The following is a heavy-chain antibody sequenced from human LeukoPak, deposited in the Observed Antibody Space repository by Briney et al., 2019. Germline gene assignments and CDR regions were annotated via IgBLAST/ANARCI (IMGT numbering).Heavy chain of an antibody. CDR2: IKQDGGEK. CDR3: ARGTEGFDY. Sequence: GGSLRLSCTASRFTFSTYWMNWVRQAPGKGLEWVANIKQDGGEKYYVASVKGRFTISRDNAKNSLYLQMHSLRAEDTAVYYCARGTEGFDYWGQGTLVTVSS. V-gene: IGHV3-7*01. J-gene: IGHJ4*02. CDR1: RFTFSTYW.